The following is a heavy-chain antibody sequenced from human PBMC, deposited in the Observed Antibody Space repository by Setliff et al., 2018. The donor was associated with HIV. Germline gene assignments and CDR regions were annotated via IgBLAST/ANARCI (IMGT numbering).Heavy chain of an antibody. J-gene: IGHJ4*02. Sequence: PGGSLRLSCAGSGFTFNKYAMTWVRQPPGKGLEWVSFISSDSRHIYYADSVKGRFTISRDDAKNSLYLQMNSLRAEDTAVYYCARVPAAIDYWGQGTLVTVSS. D-gene: IGHD2-15*01. V-gene: IGHV3-21*01. CDR2: ISSDSRHI. CDR1: GFTFNKYA. CDR3: ARVPAAIDY.